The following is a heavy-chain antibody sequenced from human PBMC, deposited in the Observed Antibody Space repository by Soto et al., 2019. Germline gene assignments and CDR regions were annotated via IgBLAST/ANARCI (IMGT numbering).Heavy chain of an antibody. CDR1: GFTFSSSW. D-gene: IGHD6-13*01. CDR3: ATWRGSWYAADH. J-gene: IGHJ4*02. V-gene: IGHV3-7*01. CDR2: IKEDGSEK. Sequence: GGSLRLSCAASGFTFSSSWMNWVRQAPGKGLEWVAGIKEDGSEKYYVDIVKGRFTISRDNVENSLYLQMNSLRAEDTAVYYCATWRGSWYAADHWGQGTTVTVSS.